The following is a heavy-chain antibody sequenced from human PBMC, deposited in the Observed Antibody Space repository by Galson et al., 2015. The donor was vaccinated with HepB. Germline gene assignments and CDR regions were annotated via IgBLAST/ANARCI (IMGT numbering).Heavy chain of an antibody. D-gene: IGHD1-26*01. V-gene: IGHV3-23*01. J-gene: IGHJ4*02. CDR2: ISGSGGST. CDR1: GFTFSSSA. CDR3: AKDTVDGWELRLYFDY. Sequence: SLRLSCAASGFTFSSSAMSWVRQAPGKGLEWVSAISGSGGSTYYADSVKGRFTISRDNSKNTLYLQMNSLRAEDTAVYYCAKDTVDGWELRLYFDYWGQGTLVTVSS.